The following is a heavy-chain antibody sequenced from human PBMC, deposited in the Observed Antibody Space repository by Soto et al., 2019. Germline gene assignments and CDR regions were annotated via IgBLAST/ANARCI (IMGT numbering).Heavy chain of an antibody. D-gene: IGHD5-18*01. Sequence: GGSLTLSLAASGFNFSTHGMHWVRQAPGKGLEWVAVIWYDGSSKYYADSVKGRFTISRDNSKNTLYLQMNSLRAEDTAVYYCARDLYRGYRFGLLDSWGQGT. CDR1: GFNFSTHG. CDR3: ARDLYRGYRFGLLDS. CDR2: IWYDGSSK. V-gene: IGHV3-33*01. J-gene: IGHJ4*02.